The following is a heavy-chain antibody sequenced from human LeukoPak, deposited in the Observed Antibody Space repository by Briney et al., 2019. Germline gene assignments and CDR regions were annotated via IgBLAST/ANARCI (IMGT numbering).Heavy chain of an antibody. CDR2: IRSNANSYAT. CDR1: GFTFSGSA. D-gene: IGHD6-19*01. Sequence: PGGSLRLSCAASGFTFSGSAMHWVRQASGKGLEWVGRIRSNANSYATAYAASVKGRFTISRDDSKNTAYLQMNSLKTEDTAVYYCTIAVAGTAPGDYWGQGTLVTVSS. J-gene: IGHJ4*02. CDR3: TIAVAGTAPGDY. V-gene: IGHV3-73*01.